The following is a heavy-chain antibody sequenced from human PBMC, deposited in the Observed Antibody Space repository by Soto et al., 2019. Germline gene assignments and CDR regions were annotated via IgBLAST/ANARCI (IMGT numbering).Heavy chain of an antibody. V-gene: IGHV5-10-1*01. Sequence: GESLKISCKGSGYSFTSYWVGWVRQKPGKGLEWMGRIDPSDSQTYYSPSFRGHVTISVTKSITTVFLQWSSLRASDTAMYYCARQIYDSDTGPNFQYYFDSWGQGTPVTVSS. CDR3: ARQIYDSDTGPNFQYYFDS. CDR2: IDPSDSQT. CDR1: GYSFTSYW. J-gene: IGHJ4*02. D-gene: IGHD3-22*01.